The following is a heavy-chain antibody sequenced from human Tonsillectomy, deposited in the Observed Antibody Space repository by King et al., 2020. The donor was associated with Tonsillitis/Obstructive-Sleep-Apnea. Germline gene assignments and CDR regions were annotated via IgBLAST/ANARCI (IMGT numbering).Heavy chain of an antibody. CDR2: IRITSRSI. CDR3: VRDVDWAFDY. Sequence: VQLVESGGGLVQPGGSLRLSCAASGFSFNAYSMTWVRQAPGKGLEWVSHIRITSRSIQYADSVKGRFTISGDDATNSVYLQMNSLRDEDTAVYDCVRDVDWAFDYWGQGTLVTVSS. CDR1: GFSFNAYS. D-gene: IGHD3-9*01. V-gene: IGHV3-48*02. J-gene: IGHJ4*02.